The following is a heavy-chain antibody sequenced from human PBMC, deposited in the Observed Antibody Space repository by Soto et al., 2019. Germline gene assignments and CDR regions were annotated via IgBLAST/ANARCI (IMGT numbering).Heavy chain of an antibody. D-gene: IGHD6-13*01. CDR1: GFTFSSCV. Sequence: EVHLLESGGGLVHPGESLRLSCGASGFTFSSCVMTWVRQAPGKGLEWVSCITDSGTGTYYADSVKGRFTLSRDNSKNTMYLQMNNLRVEDTGVYYCAKGLINGRWYAEDWGQGTLVTVSS. J-gene: IGHJ4*02. CDR3: AKGLINGRWYAED. CDR2: ITDSGTGT. V-gene: IGHV3-23*01.